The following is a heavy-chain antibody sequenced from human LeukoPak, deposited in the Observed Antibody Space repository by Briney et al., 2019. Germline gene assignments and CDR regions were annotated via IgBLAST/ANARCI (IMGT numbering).Heavy chain of an antibody. V-gene: IGHV4-31*03. D-gene: IGHD3-16*02. CDR1: GGSISSGGYY. J-gene: IGHJ4*02. CDR3: ARKITVWGSYPRHLSPFDY. Sequence: SQTLSLTCTVSGGSISSGGYYWSWIRQHPGKGLEWIGYIYYSGSTYYNPSLKSRVTISVDTSKNQFSLKLSSVTAADTAVYYCARKITVWGSYPRHLSPFDYWGQGTLVTVSS. CDR2: IYYSGST.